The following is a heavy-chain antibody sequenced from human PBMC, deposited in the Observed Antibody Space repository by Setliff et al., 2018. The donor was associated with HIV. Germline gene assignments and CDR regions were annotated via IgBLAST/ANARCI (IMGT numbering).Heavy chain of an antibody. CDR1: GFTFSSYW. CDR3: ARVRRSKVVVPAAILEDYYYYYYMDV. Sequence: PGGSLRLSCAASGFTFSSYWMSWVRQAPGKGLEWVANIKQDGSEKYYVDSVKGRFTISRDNAKNSLYLQMNSLRAEDTAVYYCARVRRSKVVVPAAILEDYYYYYYMDVWGKGTTVTVSS. D-gene: IGHD2-2*02. J-gene: IGHJ6*03. CDR2: IKQDGSEK. V-gene: IGHV3-7*01.